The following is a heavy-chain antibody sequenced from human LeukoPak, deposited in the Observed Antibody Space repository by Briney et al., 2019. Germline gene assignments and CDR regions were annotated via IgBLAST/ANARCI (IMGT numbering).Heavy chain of an antibody. D-gene: IGHD3-22*01. Sequence: PGGSLRLSCAASGFTFSIYAMSWVRQAPGKGLEWVSAIIGSGASTYYADSVKGRFTISRDNSKNTLYLQMNSLRAEDTAVYYCAKPSNYYDSSGYYQYYFDYWGQGTLVTVSS. CDR2: IIGSGAST. CDR3: AKPSNYYDSSGYYQYYFDY. J-gene: IGHJ4*02. V-gene: IGHV3-23*01. CDR1: GFTFSIYA.